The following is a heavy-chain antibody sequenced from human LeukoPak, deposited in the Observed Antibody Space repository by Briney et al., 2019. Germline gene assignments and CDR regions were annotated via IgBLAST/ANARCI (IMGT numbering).Heavy chain of an antibody. D-gene: IGHD5-18*01. V-gene: IGHV1-46*01. Sequence: ASVKVSCKASGYTFTSYYIHCVRQAPGQGLEWMGVINPSGGRTTYAQKFQGRVTMTRDTSTSTVYMELSSLRSDDTAVYYCARVNSYGYYYYYGMDVWGQGTTVTVSS. CDR1: GYTFTSYY. CDR3: ARVNSYGYYYYYGMDV. J-gene: IGHJ6*02. CDR2: INPSGGRT.